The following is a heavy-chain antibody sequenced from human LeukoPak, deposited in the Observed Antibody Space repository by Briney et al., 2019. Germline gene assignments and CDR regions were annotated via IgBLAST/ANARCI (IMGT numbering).Heavy chain of an antibody. V-gene: IGHV3-43D*04. J-gene: IGHJ4*02. Sequence: GGSLRLSCAASGFTFDDYAMHWVRQAPGKGLEWVSLISWDGGSTYYADSVKGRFTISRDNSKNSLYLQMNSLRAEDTALYYCAKERDSYDFWSGTDYWGQGTLVTVSS. D-gene: IGHD3-3*01. CDR1: GFTFDDYA. CDR2: ISWDGGST. CDR3: AKERDSYDFWSGTDY.